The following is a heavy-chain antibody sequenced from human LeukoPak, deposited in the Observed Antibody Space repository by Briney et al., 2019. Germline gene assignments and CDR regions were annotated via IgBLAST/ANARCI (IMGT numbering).Heavy chain of an antibody. V-gene: IGHV4-34*01. CDR3: ARHLDWSASVSYYSAFDS. CDR1: GGSFSGYY. CDR2: INHSGST. J-gene: IGHJ4*02. D-gene: IGHD3-10*01. Sequence: SETLSLTWAVYGGSFSGYYCSWIRQPPGKGLEWIGEINHSGSTNYNPSLKSRVTISVDTSKNQFSLKLSSVTATDTAMYYCARHLDWSASVSYYSAFDSWGQGTLVTVSS.